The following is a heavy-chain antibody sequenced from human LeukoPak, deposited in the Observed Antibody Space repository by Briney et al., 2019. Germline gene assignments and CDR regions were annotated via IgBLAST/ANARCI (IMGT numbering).Heavy chain of an antibody. J-gene: IGHJ4*02. CDR2: IYYSGST. D-gene: IGHD3-9*01. CDR1: GGSISSGGYY. V-gene: IGHV4-31*03. Sequence: PSETLSLTCTVSGGSISSGGYYWSWIRQHPGKGLEWIGYIYYSGSTYYNPSLKSRVTISVDTSKNQFSLKLSSVTAADTAVYYCARGLGWRILTYFDYWGQGTLVTVSS. CDR3: ARGLGWRILTYFDY.